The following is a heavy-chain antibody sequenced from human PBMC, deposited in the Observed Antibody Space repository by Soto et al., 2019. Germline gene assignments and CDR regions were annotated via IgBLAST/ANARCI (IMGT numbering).Heavy chain of an antibody. CDR3: APSRPPPYYDILPGPGPGFAP. Sequence: SGPTLVNPTQTLTLTCTFSGFSLSTSGVGVGWIRQPPGKALEWLALIYWDDDKRYSPSLKSRLTITKDTSKNQVVLTMTNMEPVDTATYSCAPSRPPPYYDILPGPGPGFAPGAKGTRDTVSS. V-gene: IGHV2-5*02. D-gene: IGHD3-9*01. CDR2: IYWDDDK. CDR1: GFSLSTSGVG. J-gene: IGHJ5*02.